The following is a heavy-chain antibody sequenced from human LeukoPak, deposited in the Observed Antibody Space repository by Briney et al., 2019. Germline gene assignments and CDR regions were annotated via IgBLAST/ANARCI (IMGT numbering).Heavy chain of an antibody. D-gene: IGHD2-2*01. CDR3: ARDRIVVVPAGRGYYYAMDV. J-gene: IGHJ6*02. CDR1: GFTFSDYY. V-gene: IGHV3-11*01. Sequence: GGSLRLSCAASGFTFSDYYMSWIRQAPVKGLEWVSYISSSGSTIYYADSVKGRFTISRDNAKNSLYLQMNSLRAEDTAVYYCARDRIVVVPAGRGYYYAMDVWGQGTTVTVSS. CDR2: ISSSGSTI.